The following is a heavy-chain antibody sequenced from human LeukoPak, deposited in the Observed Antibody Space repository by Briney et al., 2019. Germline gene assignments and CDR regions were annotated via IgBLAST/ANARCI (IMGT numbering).Heavy chain of an antibody. Sequence: SETLSLTCAVYGGSFSGYYWSWIRQPPGKGLEWIGEINRSGSTNYNPSLKSRVTISVDTSKNQFSLKLSSVTAADTAVYYCASPRHHWRYFDYWGQGTLVTVSS. J-gene: IGHJ4*02. CDR1: GGSFSGYY. CDR3: ASPRHHWRYFDY. V-gene: IGHV4-34*01. CDR2: INRSGST.